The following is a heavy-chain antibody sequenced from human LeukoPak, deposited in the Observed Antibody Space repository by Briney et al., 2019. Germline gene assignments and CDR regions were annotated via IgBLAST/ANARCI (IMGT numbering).Heavy chain of an antibody. CDR2: IYYTGST. D-gene: IGHD5-12*01. Sequence: PSETLSLTCTVSGGSISSTSYYWAWIRQPPGKGLEWIGSIYYTGSTFYNPSLKSRVTIFVDTSKNQFSLKLSSLTAADTAVYYCARRDIVATINYWGQGTLVTVSS. CDR3: ARRDIVATINY. V-gene: IGHV4-39*01. J-gene: IGHJ4*02. CDR1: GGSISSTSYY.